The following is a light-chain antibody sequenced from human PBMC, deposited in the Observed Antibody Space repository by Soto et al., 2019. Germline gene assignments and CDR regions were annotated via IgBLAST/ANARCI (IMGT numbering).Light chain of an antibody. CDR3: AAWDDSLSGVA. CDR1: SSNIGKNY. Sequence: QSVLTQPPSASGTPGQRVTISCSGSSSNIGKNYVYWYQQLPGTAPKLLIYRNNQRPSGVPDRFSGSKSGTSTSLAISGLRSEDEADYYGAAWDDSLSGVAFGGGTKLTVL. CDR2: RNN. V-gene: IGLV1-47*01. J-gene: IGLJ2*01.